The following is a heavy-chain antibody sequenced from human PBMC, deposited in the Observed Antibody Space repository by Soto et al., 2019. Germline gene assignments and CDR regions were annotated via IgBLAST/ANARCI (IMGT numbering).Heavy chain of an antibody. Sequence: GSLRLSCAASGFTFSTYAMSWVRQAPGKGLEWVSVIGEGGFSTQYAASVKGRFTISRDNSKNMLYLQMNSLRSDDTAVYYCARDSITRVSSDVPGMDVWGQGTTVTVSS. CDR3: ARDSITRVSSDVPGMDV. CDR1: GFTFSTYA. V-gene: IGHV3-23*01. D-gene: IGHD3-16*01. J-gene: IGHJ6*02. CDR2: IGEGGFST.